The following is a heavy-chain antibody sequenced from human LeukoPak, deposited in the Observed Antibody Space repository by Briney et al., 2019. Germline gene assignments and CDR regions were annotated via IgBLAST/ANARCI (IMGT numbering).Heavy chain of an antibody. CDR2: ISRGGSTI. CDR3: AASIVVLTFDY. Sequence: GGSLRLSCAASGFTFSNAWMNWVRQAPGKGLEWVSYISRGGSTIYYADSMKGRFTISRDDAKNSLHLQMNSLRADDTAVYYCAASIVVLTFDYWGRGALVTVSS. CDR1: GFTFSNAW. D-gene: IGHD2-15*01. J-gene: IGHJ4*02. V-gene: IGHV3-48*04.